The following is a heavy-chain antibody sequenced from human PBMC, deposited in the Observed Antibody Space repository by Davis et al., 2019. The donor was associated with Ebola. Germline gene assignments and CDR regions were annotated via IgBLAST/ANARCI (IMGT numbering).Heavy chain of an antibody. Sequence: AASVKVSCKASGYTFTGYYMHWVRQAPGQGLEWMGWINPNSGGTNYAQKFQGWVTMTRDTSISTAYMELSRLRSDETAVYYCAREESCSGGSCYDSAHWFDPWGQGTLVTVSS. CDR2: INPNSGGT. CDR3: AREESCSGGSCYDSAHWFDP. V-gene: IGHV1-2*04. D-gene: IGHD2-15*01. J-gene: IGHJ5*02. CDR1: GYTFTGYY.